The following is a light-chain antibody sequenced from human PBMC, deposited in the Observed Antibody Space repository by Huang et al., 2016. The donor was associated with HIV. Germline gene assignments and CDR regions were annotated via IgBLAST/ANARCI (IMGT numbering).Light chain of an antibody. V-gene: IGKV4-1*01. Sequence: DIVMTQSPDSLAVSLGERATLNCKSSQTILHDSDSRNYLAWYQQKPGQPPKLLMTWASIRKSGVPDRFIGSGSGTDFTLTISSLQAEDVAVYYCQQYYSSPFTFGPGTNVDI. CDR1: QTILHDSDSRNY. CDR2: WAS. J-gene: IGKJ3*01. CDR3: QQYYSSPFT.